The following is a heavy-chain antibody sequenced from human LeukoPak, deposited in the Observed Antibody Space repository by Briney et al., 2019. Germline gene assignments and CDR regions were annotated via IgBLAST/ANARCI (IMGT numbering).Heavy chain of an antibody. CDR2: IFYRGST. CDR1: GGSISNDDYY. D-gene: IGHD1-26*01. J-gene: IGHJ4*02. Sequence: SETLSLTCTVSGGSISNDDYYWTWIRQSPGKGLEWIGYIFYRGSTYYNPSLKSRLTISVDTSKNQFSMKLTSVIAADTAIYFCARDQRSSGSNIFDYWGQGTLVTVSS. V-gene: IGHV4-30-4*01. CDR3: ARDQRSSGSNIFDY.